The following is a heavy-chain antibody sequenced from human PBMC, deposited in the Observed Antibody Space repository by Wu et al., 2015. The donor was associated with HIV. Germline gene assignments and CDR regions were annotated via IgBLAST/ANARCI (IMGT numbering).Heavy chain of an antibody. CDR3: AGRRPEWRHFDR. D-gene: IGHD1-26*01. Sequence: QVHLVQSGAEVKKSGSSVKVSCQASGGTFTSYAFSWVRQAPGQGFEWMGGISPISETPDYAQKFQGRVTIATDKSTSTVYMEFSSLRSEDTAMYYYAGRRPEWRHFDRWGQGTLVTVSS. J-gene: IGHJ4*02. CDR2: ISPISETP. V-gene: IGHV1-69*05. CDR1: GGTFTSYA.